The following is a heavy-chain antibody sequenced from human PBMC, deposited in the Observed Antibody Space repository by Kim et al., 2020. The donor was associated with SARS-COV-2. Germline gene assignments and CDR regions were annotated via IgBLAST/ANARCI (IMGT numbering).Heavy chain of an antibody. J-gene: IGHJ4*02. CDR3: AKYRNFGATQYFDS. D-gene: IGHD4-17*01. V-gene: IGHV3-23*05. Sequence: YEDSVEGRFTISRDNSKNTLYLQMNSLGAEDTAIYYCAKYRNFGATQYFDSWGQGTLVTVSP.